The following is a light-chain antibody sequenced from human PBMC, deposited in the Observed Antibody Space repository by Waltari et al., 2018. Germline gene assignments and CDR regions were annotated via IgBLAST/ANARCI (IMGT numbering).Light chain of an antibody. CDR3: SSYAGSNYLV. Sequence: QSALTQPPSASGSPGQSVTISCTGTRSDIGAYNYVSWYQQPPGKAPKFIMFEVTKRPSGVPDRFSGSKSGITASLTISGLQPEDEADYYCSSYAGSNYLVFGGGTKLTVL. V-gene: IGLV2-8*01. CDR1: RSDIGAYNY. J-gene: IGLJ2*01. CDR2: EVT.